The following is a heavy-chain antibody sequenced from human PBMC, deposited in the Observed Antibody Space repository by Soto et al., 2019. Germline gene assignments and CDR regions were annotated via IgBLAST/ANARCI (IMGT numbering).Heavy chain of an antibody. Sequence: SVKVSCKASGGTFSSYAISWVRQAPGQGLEWMGGIIPIFGTANYAQKFQGRVTITADKSTSTAYMELSSLRSEDTAVYYCARERRLGPRGSYYYGTDVWGQGTTVTVSS. D-gene: IGHD3-16*01. CDR1: GGTFSSYA. CDR2: IIPIFGTA. CDR3: ARERRLGPRGSYYYGTDV. J-gene: IGHJ6*02. V-gene: IGHV1-69*06.